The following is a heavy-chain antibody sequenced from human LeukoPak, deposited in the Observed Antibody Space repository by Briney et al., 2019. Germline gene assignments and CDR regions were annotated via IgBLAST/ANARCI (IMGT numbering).Heavy chain of an antibody. CDR2: TNPNSGGT. CDR3: ARDKGIAGSNWFDP. D-gene: IGHD6-13*01. Sequence: ASVKVSCKASGYTFTGYYMHWVRQAPGQGLEWMGWTNPNSGGTNYAQKFQGRVTMTRDTSISTAYMELSRLRSDDTAVYYCARDKGIAGSNWFDPWGQGTLVTVSS. CDR1: GYTFTGYY. V-gene: IGHV1-2*02. J-gene: IGHJ5*02.